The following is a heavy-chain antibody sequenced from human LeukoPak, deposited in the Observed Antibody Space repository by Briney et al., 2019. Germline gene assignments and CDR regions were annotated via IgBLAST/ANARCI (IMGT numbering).Heavy chain of an antibody. D-gene: IGHD5-24*01. CDR3: AIQMATIRGANFDY. CDR1: GFTFSSYA. Sequence: GGSLRLSCAASGFTFSSYAMSWVRQAPGKGLEWVSAISGSGGSTYYADSVKGRFTISRDNSKNTLYLQMNSLRAEDTAVYYCAIQMATIRGANFDYWGQGTLVTVSP. CDR2: ISGSGGST. V-gene: IGHV3-23*01. J-gene: IGHJ4*02.